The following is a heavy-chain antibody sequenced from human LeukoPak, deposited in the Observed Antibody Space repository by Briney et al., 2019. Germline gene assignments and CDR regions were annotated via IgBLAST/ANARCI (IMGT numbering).Heavy chain of an antibody. D-gene: IGHD3-22*01. Sequence: SETLSLTCSVSGGFISTYFWTWIRQPPGKGLQWIGNIHYSGNTKYNPSLKSRVTMSVDTSKNQFSLKLSSVTAADTAVYYCARHYYDSSGYFYDAFDIWGQGTMVTVSS. CDR3: ARHYYDSSGYFYDAFDI. CDR2: IHYSGNT. CDR1: GGFISTYF. J-gene: IGHJ3*02. V-gene: IGHV4-59*12.